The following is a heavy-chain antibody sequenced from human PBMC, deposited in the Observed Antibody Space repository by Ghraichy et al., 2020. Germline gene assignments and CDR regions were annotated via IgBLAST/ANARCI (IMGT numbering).Heavy chain of an antibody. V-gene: IGHV4-59*08. D-gene: IGHD3-16*01. CDR3: ARSRRKGGVAFDI. CDR1: GGSISSYY. Sequence: SETLSLTCTVSGGSISSYYWSWIRQPPGKGLEWIGYIYYSGSTNYNPSLKSRVTISVDTSKNQFSLKLSSVTAADTAVYYCARSRRKGGVAFDIWGQGTMVTVSS. CDR2: IYYSGST. J-gene: IGHJ3*02.